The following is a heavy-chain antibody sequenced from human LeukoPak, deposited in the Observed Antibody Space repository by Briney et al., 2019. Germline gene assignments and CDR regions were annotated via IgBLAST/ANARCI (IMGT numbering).Heavy chain of an antibody. D-gene: IGHD1-7*01. Sequence: GESLKISCKGSGYRFTDYWIGLVRPMPGEGLEWMGIIYPGDSDTRYSPSFQGQVTISADKSINTAHLQWSSLKASDTAMYYCAGGAAGTTPDYYYFGLDVWGQGTTVRVSS. V-gene: IGHV5-51*01. J-gene: IGHJ6*02. CDR3: AGGAAGTTPDYYYFGLDV. CDR2: IYPGDSDT. CDR1: GYRFTDYW.